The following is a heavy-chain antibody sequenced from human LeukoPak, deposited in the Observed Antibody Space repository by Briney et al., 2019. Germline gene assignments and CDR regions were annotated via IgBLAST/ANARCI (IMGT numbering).Heavy chain of an antibody. J-gene: IGHJ4*02. CDR1: GFTFDDYA. CDR3: AKITGSGATSRLDY. Sequence: GRSLRLSCAASGFTFDDYAMHWVRQAPGKGVEWVSGISWNSGSIGYADSVKGRFTISRDNAKNSLYLQMNSLRAEDTALYYCAKITGSGATSRLDYWAQGTLVTVSS. D-gene: IGHD1-26*01. CDR2: ISWNSGSI. V-gene: IGHV3-9*01.